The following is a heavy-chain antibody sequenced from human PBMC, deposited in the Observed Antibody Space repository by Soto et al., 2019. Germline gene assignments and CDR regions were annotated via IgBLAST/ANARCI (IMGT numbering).Heavy chain of an antibody. D-gene: IGHD3-22*01. J-gene: IGHJ5*02. V-gene: IGHV4-31*03. CDR1: VGSLIRGGYY. CDR2: IYYSGST. CDR3: ATYDISYYYSGSPIARFCP. Sequence: SETLSLTCTVSVGSLIRGGYYWSWIRQHPGKGLEWIGYIYYSGSTYYNPSLKSRVTISVVTSKNQISLKLSSVTAADTAVYFCATYDISYYYSGSPIARFCPRGQRTPVTVSS.